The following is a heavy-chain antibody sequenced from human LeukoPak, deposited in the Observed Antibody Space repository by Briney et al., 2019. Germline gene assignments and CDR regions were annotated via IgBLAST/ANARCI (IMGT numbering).Heavy chain of an antibody. CDR3: AKSIPTIAVAVSTRQ. CDR1: GFTFSDYY. D-gene: IGHD6-19*01. Sequence: GGSLRLSCAASGFTFSDYYMTWIRQAPGKGLEWVSCISTSGSTIYYADSVKGRFTISRDNSKNTLYLQMNSLRAEDTAVYYCAKSIPTIAVAVSTRQWGQGTLVTVSS. CDR2: ISTSGSTI. J-gene: IGHJ4*02. V-gene: IGHV3-11*04.